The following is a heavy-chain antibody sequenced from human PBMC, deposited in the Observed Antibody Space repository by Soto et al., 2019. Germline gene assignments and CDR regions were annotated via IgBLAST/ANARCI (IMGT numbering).Heavy chain of an antibody. J-gene: IGHJ5*02. D-gene: IGHD3-22*01. CDR3: ARSQDSSGYWNNRFDP. Sequence: QVQLVQSGTEVKKPGSSVKVSCKASGGTFSTYTMTWVRQAPGQGLEWMGGIIPLFGTANYAQKFQGRVTITADESTSTVYMELSSLRSEDTAVYYCARSQDSSGYWNNRFDPWGQGTLVTVSS. CDR1: GGTFSTYT. V-gene: IGHV1-69*01. CDR2: IIPLFGTA.